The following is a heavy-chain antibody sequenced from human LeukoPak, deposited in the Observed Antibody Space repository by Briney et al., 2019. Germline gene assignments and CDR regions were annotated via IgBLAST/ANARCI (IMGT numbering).Heavy chain of an antibody. J-gene: IGHJ4*02. V-gene: IGHV3-30-3*01. CDR2: ISYNGSNK. CDR3: AKDYRGSFTD. CDR1: GFTFSSYA. Sequence: PGRSLRLSCAASGFTFSSYAMHWVRQAPGKGLEWVAVISYNGSNKYYADSVKGRFTISRDNSKNTLYLQMDSLRAEDTAVYFCAKDYRGSFTDWGQGTLVTVSS. D-gene: IGHD1-26*01.